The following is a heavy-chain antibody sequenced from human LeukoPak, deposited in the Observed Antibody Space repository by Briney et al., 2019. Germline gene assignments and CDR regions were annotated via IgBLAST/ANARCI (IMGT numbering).Heavy chain of an antibody. Sequence: EASVKVSCKASGYTFTGYYMHWVRQAPGQGLEWMGRINPNSGGTNYAQKFQGRVTMTRDTSVSTAYMELSRLRSDDTAVYYCARMEVYSGSYRDYWGQGTLVTVSS. D-gene: IGHD1-26*01. CDR2: INPNSGGT. J-gene: IGHJ4*02. CDR1: GYTFTGYY. V-gene: IGHV1-2*06. CDR3: ARMEVYSGSYRDY.